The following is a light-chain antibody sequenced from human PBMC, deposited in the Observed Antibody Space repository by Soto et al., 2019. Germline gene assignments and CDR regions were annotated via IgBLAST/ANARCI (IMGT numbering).Light chain of an antibody. CDR2: DAS. CDR1: ESVVSNY. J-gene: IGKJ1*01. V-gene: IGKV3-20*01. Sequence: EIVLTQSPCTLSLSPGERATLSCRATESVVSNYLAWYQLKPGQAPRLLIYDASSRATGIPDRFSGSGSGTDFTLTISRLEPEDFAVYYCQQYGSIPWTFGQGTKVEIK. CDR3: QQYGSIPWT.